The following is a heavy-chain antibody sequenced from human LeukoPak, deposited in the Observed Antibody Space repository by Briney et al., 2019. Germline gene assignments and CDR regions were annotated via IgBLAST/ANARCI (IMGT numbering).Heavy chain of an antibody. CDR3: AKGGSSGYYLFDY. CDR1: GFTFTTYA. D-gene: IGHD6-19*01. CDR2: ITGSGDGT. Sequence: PGGSLRVSCAAAGFTFTTYAMSWVRQAPGKGLEWVLSITGSGDGTYYADFVKGRFTIFRVNSQNTLYLQMNSLRAEDTAVYYCAKGGSSGYYLFDYWGQGTLVTVSS. V-gene: IGHV3-23*01. J-gene: IGHJ4*02.